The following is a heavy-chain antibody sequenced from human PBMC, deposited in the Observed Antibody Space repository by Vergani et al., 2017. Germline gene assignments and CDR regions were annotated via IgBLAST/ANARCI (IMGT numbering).Heavy chain of an antibody. D-gene: IGHD5-12*01. CDR2: ISWNSGAV. V-gene: IGHV3-9*01. J-gene: IGHJ3*01. CDR3: TKGSVYYHDSAGHGYDPYTGFDL. Sequence: EVQLMESGGGLVQPGGSLRLSCEASGFSFPGYAMSWVRQAPGKGLEGVSGISWNSGAVDYADSVRGRFTISRDHAKNSLFLEMNSLRFEDTAVYFCTKGSVYYHDSAGHGYDPYTGFDLWGQGTLVTVSS. CDR1: GFSFPGYA.